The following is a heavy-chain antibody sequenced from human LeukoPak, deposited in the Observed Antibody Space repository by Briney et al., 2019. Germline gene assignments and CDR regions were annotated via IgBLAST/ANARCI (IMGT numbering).Heavy chain of an antibody. V-gene: IGHV4-59*01. D-gene: IGHD1-26*01. CDR2: IYYSGST. CDR1: GGSFSGYY. J-gene: IGHJ6*03. Sequence: PSETLSLTCAVYGGSFSGYYWSWIRQPPGKGLEWIGYIYYSGSTNYNPSLKSRVTISVDTSKNQFSLKLSSVTAADTAVYYCARQELLPPYYYMDVWGKGTTVTVSS. CDR3: ARQELLPPYYYMDV.